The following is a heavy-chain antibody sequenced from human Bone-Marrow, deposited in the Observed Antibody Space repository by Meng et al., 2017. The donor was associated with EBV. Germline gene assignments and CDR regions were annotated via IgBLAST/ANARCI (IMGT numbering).Heavy chain of an antibody. CDR3: ARVRVGGYDIDH. D-gene: IGHD5-12*01. V-gene: IGHV4-4*02. Sequence: QVLLQASGPGLVMPSGTLSLTCGVSGDSFSSIYWWSWVRQPPGKGLEWIGEIYHSGSTEYNPSLKNRVTISIGKSKNKFSLKLTSVTAEDTAVYYCARVRVGGYDIDHWGQGTLVTVSS. CDR2: IYHSGST. CDR1: GDSFSSIYW. J-gene: IGHJ4*02.